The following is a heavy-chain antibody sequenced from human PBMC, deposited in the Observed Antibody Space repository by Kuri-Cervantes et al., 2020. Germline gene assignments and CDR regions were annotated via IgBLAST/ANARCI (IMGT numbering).Heavy chain of an antibody. V-gene: IGHV4-59*02. CDR3: SRVYLIMVQGVIIGVWFDP. CDR2: IYYSGRT. Sequence: SETLSLTCTVSGDSVSSYYWSWIRQPPGKGLEWIGYIYYSGRTYFSPTLKSRVTISVDPSKKQFSLKLSSVTAADTALYYCSRVYLIMVQGVIIGVWFDPWGQGTLVTVSS. CDR1: GDSVSSYY. J-gene: IGHJ5*02. D-gene: IGHD3-10*01.